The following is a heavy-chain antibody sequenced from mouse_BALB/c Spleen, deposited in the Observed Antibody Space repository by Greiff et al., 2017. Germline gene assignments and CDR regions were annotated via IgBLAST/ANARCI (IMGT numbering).Heavy chain of an antibody. Sequence: EVQLQQSGAELVKPGASVKLSCTASGFNIKDTYMHWVKQRPEQGLEWIGRIDPANGNTKYDPKFQGKATITADTSSNTAYLQLSSLTSEDTAVYYCARNYYGSYYLDYWGQGTTLTVSS. CDR2: IDPANGNT. CDR1: GFNIKDTY. V-gene: IGHV14-3*02. D-gene: IGHD1-2*01. CDR3: ARNYYGSYYLDY. J-gene: IGHJ2*01.